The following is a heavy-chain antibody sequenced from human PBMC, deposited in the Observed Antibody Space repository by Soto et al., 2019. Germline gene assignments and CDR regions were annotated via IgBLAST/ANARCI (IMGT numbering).Heavy chain of an antibody. V-gene: IGHV1-69*06. Sequence: ASVQVSCKASGGTFSSYAISWVRQAPGQGLEWMGGIIPIFGTANYAQKFQGRVTITADKSTSTAYMELSSLRSEDTAVYYCARASWQYYSSGWYSGGMDVWGQGTTVTVSS. CDR1: GGTFSSYA. J-gene: IGHJ6*02. CDR3: ARASWQYYSSGWYSGGMDV. CDR2: IIPIFGTA. D-gene: IGHD6-19*01.